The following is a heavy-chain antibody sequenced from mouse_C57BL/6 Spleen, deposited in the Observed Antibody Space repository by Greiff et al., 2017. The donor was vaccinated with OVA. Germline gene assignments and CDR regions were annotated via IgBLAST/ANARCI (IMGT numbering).Heavy chain of an antibody. CDR3: ASFLSGSSDWYFDV. D-gene: IGHD1-1*01. CDR2: INPSSGYT. Sequence: VKLQQSGAELAKPGASVKLSCKASGYTFTSYWMHWVKQRPGQGLEWIGYINPSSGYTKYNQKFKAKATLTADKSSSTAYMQLSSLTYEDSAVYYGASFLSGSSDWYFDVWGTGTTVTVSS. J-gene: IGHJ1*03. CDR1: GYTFTSYW. V-gene: IGHV1-7*01.